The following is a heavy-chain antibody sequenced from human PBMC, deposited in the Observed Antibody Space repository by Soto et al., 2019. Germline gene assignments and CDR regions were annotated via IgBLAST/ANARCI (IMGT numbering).Heavy chain of an antibody. D-gene: IGHD2-21*02. Sequence: WTWIRQSPGKGLEGIGYVFHSGSVLYNPSLKSRLNISVDTSKNQFSLRLSSVTAADTAVYFCAREDDGGDRDYYGLDVWGQGTTVTVSS. V-gene: IGHV4-30-4*08. CDR3: AREDDGGDRDYYGLDV. J-gene: IGHJ6*02. CDR2: VFHSGSV.